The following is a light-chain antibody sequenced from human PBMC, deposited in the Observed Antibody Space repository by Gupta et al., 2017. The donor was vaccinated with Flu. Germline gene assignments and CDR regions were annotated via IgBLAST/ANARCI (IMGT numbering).Light chain of an antibody. V-gene: IGLV2-14*01. CDR2: EVR. J-gene: IGLJ2*01. CDR1: DVAADNF. CDR3: SSYTSNSTHV. Sequence: DVAADNFVSWYQQSPGEAPKLIIYEVRNRPAGVSSRFSGSKSGSTASLTISGLQAEDEADYYCSSYTSNSTHVFGGGTKLTVL.